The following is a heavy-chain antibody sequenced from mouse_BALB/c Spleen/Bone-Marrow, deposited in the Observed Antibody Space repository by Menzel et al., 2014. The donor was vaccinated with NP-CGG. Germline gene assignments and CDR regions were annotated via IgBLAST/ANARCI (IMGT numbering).Heavy chain of an antibody. CDR1: GYTFTSYW. Sequence: VQLVESGAELAKPGASVKMSCKASGYTFTSYWMHWVKQRPGQGLEWIGYINPSTGYTEYNQKFKDKATLTADKSSSTAYMQLSSLTSEDSAVYYCARVIYWYFDVWGAGTTVTVSP. CDR2: INPSTGYT. V-gene: IGHV1-7*01. J-gene: IGHJ1*01. CDR3: ARVIYWYFDV.